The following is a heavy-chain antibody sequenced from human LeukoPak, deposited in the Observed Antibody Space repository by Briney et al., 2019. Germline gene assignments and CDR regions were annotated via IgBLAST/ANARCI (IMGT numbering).Heavy chain of an antibody. CDR1: GGSISSSSYY. V-gene: IGHV4-39*01. D-gene: IGHD3-10*01. J-gene: IGHJ4*02. Sequence: SETLSLTCTVSGGSISSSSYYWGWIRQPTGKGLEWIGSIYYSGSTYYNPSLKSRVTISVDTSKNQFSLKLSSVTAADTAVYYCARAYYGSGSYYRAWFDYWGQGTLVTVSS. CDR2: IYYSGST. CDR3: ARAYYGSGSYYRAWFDY.